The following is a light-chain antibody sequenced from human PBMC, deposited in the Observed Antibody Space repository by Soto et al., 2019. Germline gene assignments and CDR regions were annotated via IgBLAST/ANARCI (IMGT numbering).Light chain of an antibody. CDR2: NSY. CDR3: QQYEKWPPVT. J-gene: IGKJ4*01. Sequence: IVMTQSPATLSVSPGERATLSCRASQNMRRSLAWYQQKPGQPPRLLIYNSYTRATGIAPRFSGSGSGTDFTLTISSLQVEDFAVYFCQQYEKWPPVTFGGGTKVEIK. CDR1: QNMRRS. V-gene: IGKV3-15*01.